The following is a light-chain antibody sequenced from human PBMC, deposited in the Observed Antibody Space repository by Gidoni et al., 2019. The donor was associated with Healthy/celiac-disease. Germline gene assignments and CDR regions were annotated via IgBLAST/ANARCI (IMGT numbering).Light chain of an antibody. Sequence: QSALTQPRSVSVSPGQSVTISCTGTSSDVGGYNYVSWYQQHPGKAPKLMIYDVSKRPPGVPDRFSGSKSGNTASLTISGIQAEDEADYYCCSYAGSSYVFGTGTKVTVL. J-gene: IGLJ1*01. CDR2: DVS. CDR3: CSYAGSSYV. CDR1: SSDVGGYNY. V-gene: IGLV2-11*01.